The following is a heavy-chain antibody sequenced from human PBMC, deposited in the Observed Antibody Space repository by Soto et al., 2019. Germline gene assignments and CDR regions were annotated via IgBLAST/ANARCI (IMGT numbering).Heavy chain of an antibody. CDR1: GYTFTSYG. V-gene: IGHV1-18*01. J-gene: IGHJ4*02. Sequence: ASVKVSCKASGYTFTSYGISWVRQAPGQGLEWMGWLSAYNGNTNYAQKLQGRVTMTTDTSTSTAYMELRSLRSDDTAVYYCARIDCSGGSCYTADYWGQGTLVTVSS. CDR2: LSAYNGNT. D-gene: IGHD2-15*01. CDR3: ARIDCSGGSCYTADY.